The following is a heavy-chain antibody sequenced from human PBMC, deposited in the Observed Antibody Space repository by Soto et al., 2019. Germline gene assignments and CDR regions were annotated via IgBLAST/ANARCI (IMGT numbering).Heavy chain of an antibody. CDR3: AVGLAATEIVRH. V-gene: IGHV3-30*03. J-gene: IGHJ4*02. CDR2: MSYDGSAR. CDR1: GFSFSNYG. Sequence: QVQLVESGGGVVQPGKSLRLSCEVSGFSFSNYGMHWVRQAPGRGLEWVAVMSYDGSARYHADSVTGRFTISRDNSKNTYDPQMNSLRGEDTAVYFCAVGLAATEIVRHWGQGTLVTVSS. D-gene: IGHD2-15*01.